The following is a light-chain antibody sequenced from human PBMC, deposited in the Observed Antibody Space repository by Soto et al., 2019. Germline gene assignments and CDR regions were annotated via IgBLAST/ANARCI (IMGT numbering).Light chain of an antibody. J-gene: IGLJ3*02. CDR2: DVN. V-gene: IGLV2-11*01. CDR1: SSDVGDYNY. CDR3: CSYAGSYTLWV. Sequence: QSALTQPRSVSGSPGQSVNISCTGTSSDVGDYNYVSWYQQHPGKAPKLMIYDVNKRPSGVPDRLSGSKSGNTASLTISGLQAEDEADYYCCSYAGSYTLWVFGGGTKVTVL.